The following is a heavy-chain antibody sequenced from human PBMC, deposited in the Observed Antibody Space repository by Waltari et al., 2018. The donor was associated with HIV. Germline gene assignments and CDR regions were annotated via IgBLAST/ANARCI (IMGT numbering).Heavy chain of an antibody. CDR2: ISSGSTYI. Sequence: EVQLVESGGGLVKPGGSLRLSCAASGFTFSSYSMNWVRQAPRKGLEWVSFISSGSTYIYYANSVKGRCTISRDNGKNSLHLQMKGLRAEDTAVYYCARGATDVDAFDFWGQGTMVTVSS. CDR1: GFTFSSYS. CDR3: ARGATDVDAFDF. V-gene: IGHV3-21*06. J-gene: IGHJ3*01.